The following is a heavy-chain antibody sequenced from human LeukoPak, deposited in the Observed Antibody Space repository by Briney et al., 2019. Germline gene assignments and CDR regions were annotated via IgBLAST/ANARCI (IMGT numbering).Heavy chain of an antibody. Sequence: PSETLSLTCTVSGGSINSNYWSWIRQPPGKGLEWIGYIYYSGSTNYNPSLKSRVTISIDTSKNQFSLKLNSVTAADTAVYYCASGTAGATTLTYWGQGTLVTVSS. J-gene: IGHJ4*02. CDR2: IYYSGST. CDR1: GGSINSNY. CDR3: ASGTAGATTLTY. V-gene: IGHV4-59*01. D-gene: IGHD1-26*01.